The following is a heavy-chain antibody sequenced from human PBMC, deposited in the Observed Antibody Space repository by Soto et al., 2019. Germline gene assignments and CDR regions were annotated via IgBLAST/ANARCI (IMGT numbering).Heavy chain of an antibody. D-gene: IGHD4-4*01. Sequence: EVQLLESGGGLVQPGGSLRFSCAASGFTFSSYAMNWVRQAPGKGLEWVSVISGSGDSTYYADSVKGRFTISRDNSKNTLYLQMNSLRAEDTAVYYCARRNSGWYFDLWGRGTLVTVSS. J-gene: IGHJ2*01. CDR1: GFTFSSYA. V-gene: IGHV3-23*01. CDR3: ARRNSGWYFDL. CDR2: ISGSGDST.